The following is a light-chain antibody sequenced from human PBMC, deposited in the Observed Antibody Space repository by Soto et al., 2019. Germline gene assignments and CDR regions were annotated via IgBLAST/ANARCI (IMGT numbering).Light chain of an antibody. J-gene: IGLJ1*01. CDR1: ISDLGSYNR. Sequence: QSALTQPPSVSGSPGQSVTISCTGTISDLGSYNRVSWYQQPPGTAPKLMIYEVSNRPSGVPDRFSGSKSGNTASLTISGLQAEDEADYYCSSYTSSSTFVFGTGTKLTVL. CDR2: EVS. V-gene: IGLV2-18*02. CDR3: SSYTSSSTFV.